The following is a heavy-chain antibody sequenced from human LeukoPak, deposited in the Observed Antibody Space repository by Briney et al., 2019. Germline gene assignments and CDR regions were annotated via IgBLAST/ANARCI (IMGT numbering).Heavy chain of an antibody. CDR1: GFTFSSYA. V-gene: IGHV3-23*01. D-gene: IGHD1-7*01. CDR2: ISGSGGST. Sequence: TGGSLRLSCAASGFTFSSYAMSWVRQAPGKGLEWVSAISGSGGSTYYADSVKGRFTISRDNSKNTLYLQMNSLRAEDTAVYHCAKRSRNWNYAFDYWGQGTLVTVSS. J-gene: IGHJ4*02. CDR3: AKRSRNWNYAFDY.